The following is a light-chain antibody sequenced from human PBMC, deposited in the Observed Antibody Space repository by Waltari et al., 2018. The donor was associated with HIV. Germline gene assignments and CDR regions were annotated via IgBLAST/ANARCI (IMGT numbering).Light chain of an antibody. CDR3: QVWDSSTGV. Sequence: SYELTQPLSVSVALGQTAKITCGGNNIASQNVHWYQQRPGQAPVLVIYRDNIRPSGIPELFSGSNSGNTASLSISRVQAEDEGDYYCQVWDSSTGVFGGGTNLTVL. CDR1: NIASQN. J-gene: IGLJ3*02. CDR2: RDN. V-gene: IGLV3-9*01.